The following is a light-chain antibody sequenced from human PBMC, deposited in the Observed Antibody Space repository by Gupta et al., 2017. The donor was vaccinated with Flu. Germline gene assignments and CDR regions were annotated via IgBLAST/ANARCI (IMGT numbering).Light chain of an antibody. CDR2: GNS. CDR3: QSYDSSLSHWV. V-gene: IGLV1-40*01. Sequence: VTISSPGSSSNIGAGYNVHGYQHLPGTAPKLLIYGNSNRPSGVPDRISGSKSDTSASLAITGLQAEDEADYYCQSYDSSLSHWVFGGGTKLTVL. J-gene: IGLJ3*02. CDR1: SSNIGAGYN.